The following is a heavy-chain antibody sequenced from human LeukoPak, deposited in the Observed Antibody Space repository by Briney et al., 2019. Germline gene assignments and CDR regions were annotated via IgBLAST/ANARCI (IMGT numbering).Heavy chain of an antibody. V-gene: IGHV1-2*02. CDR3: ARVVGYGDYPFDF. CDR2: IYPNSGGT. CDR1: GYTFSGHY. Sequence: ASVKVSCKTSGYTFSGHYMHWVRQAPGQGLEWMGWIYPNSGGTNYAQKLQGRLTLTRDTSISTAYMQLSRLRSDDTAVYFCARVVGYGDYPFDFWGQGTLVTVSS. J-gene: IGHJ4*02. D-gene: IGHD4-17*01.